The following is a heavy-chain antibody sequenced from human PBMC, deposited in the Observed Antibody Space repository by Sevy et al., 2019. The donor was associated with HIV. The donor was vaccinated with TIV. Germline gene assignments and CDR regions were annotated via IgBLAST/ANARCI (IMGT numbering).Heavy chain of an antibody. CDR2: MDYSGSS. V-gene: IGHV4-59*01. CDR1: GGSISSYY. J-gene: IGHJ6*02. D-gene: IGHD2-2*01. CDR3: ARAGGSTDWGIDV. Sequence: SETLSLTCTVSGGSISSYYWKWIRQPPGKGLEWIGYMDYSGSSSYNPSLKGRVSISLDTSKNQFSLKLTSVTAADTAVYYCARAGGSTDWGIDVWGQGTTVIVSS.